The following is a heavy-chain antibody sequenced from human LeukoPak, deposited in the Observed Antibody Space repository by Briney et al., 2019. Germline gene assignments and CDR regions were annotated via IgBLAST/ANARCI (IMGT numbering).Heavy chain of an antibody. CDR2: ITSSGNTT. D-gene: IGHD1-26*01. Sequence: GGSLRLSCEVSDFTFSFYAMSWVRQAPGKGLEWVAGITSSGNTTYHADPVKGRFTISRDNSNNILHLQMNSLRAEDTAIYYCAKDFGGSDYDWYFDLWGRGIVVTVSS. V-gene: IGHV3-23*01. CDR3: AKDFGGSDYDWYFDL. J-gene: IGHJ2*01. CDR1: DFTFSFYA.